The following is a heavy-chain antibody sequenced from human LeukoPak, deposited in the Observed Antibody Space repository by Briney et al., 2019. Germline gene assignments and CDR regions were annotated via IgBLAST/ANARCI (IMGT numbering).Heavy chain of an antibody. Sequence: GGSLRLSCAASGFTFSSYSMNWVRPAPGKGLEWVSSISSSSSYICYADSVKGRFTISRDNAKNSLYLQMNSLRAEDTAVYYCATPAGEVPAASHYYGMDVWGKGTTVTVSS. V-gene: IGHV3-21*01. J-gene: IGHJ6*04. CDR3: ATPAGEVPAASHYYGMDV. CDR1: GFTFSSYS. D-gene: IGHD2-2*01. CDR2: ISSSSSYI.